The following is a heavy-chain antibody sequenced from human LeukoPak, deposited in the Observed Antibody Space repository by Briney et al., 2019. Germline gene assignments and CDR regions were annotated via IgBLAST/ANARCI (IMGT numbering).Heavy chain of an antibody. Sequence: GGSLRLSCAASGFTFSSYEMNWVRQAPGKGLEWASYISSSGSTIYYADSVKGRFTISRDNAKNSLYLQMNSLRAEDTAVYYCARDLNDYGDYWGQGTLVTVSS. CDR2: ISSSGSTI. CDR3: ARDLNDYGDY. J-gene: IGHJ4*02. V-gene: IGHV3-48*03. CDR1: GFTFSSYE.